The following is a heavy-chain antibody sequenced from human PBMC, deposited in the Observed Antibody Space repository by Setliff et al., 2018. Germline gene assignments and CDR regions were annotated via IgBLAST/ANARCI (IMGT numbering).Heavy chain of an antibody. V-gene: IGHV1-2*02. CDR3: ERLVRYCTTTSCQRTSGDDF. CDR1: AYTFSGYY. D-gene: IGHD2-2*01. Sequence: ASVKVSCKTSAYTFSGYYIHWVRQAPGQGLQWMGWINPNIGDTNYAPKFQGRVTMTRDTSIETAYLEVNGLTSDDTAVYYCERLVRYCTTTSCQRTSGDDFWGQGALVTVSS. J-gene: IGHJ4*02. CDR2: INPNIGDT.